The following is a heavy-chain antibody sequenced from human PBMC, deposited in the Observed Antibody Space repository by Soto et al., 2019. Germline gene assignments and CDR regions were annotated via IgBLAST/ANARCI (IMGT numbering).Heavy chain of an antibody. CDR3: ARDRGSGSIYYYYGMDV. CDR1: GGSISSGGYY. J-gene: IGHJ6*02. D-gene: IGHD3-10*01. CDR2: IYYSGST. V-gene: IGHV4-31*03. Sequence: SETLSLTCTVSGGSISSGGYYWSWIRQHPGKGLEWIGYIYYSGSTYYNPSLKSRVTISVDTSKNQFSLKLSSVTAADTAVYYCARDRGSGSIYYYYGMDVWGQGTTVTVS.